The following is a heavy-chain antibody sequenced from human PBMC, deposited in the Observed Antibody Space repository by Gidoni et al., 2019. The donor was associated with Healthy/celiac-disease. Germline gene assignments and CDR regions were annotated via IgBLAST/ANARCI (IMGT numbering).Heavy chain of an antibody. Sequence: EVQLVESGGVVVQPGGSLRLSCAASGLTFDDYTMHWVRQAPGKGLEWVFLISWEGGSTYYADSVKGRFTISRDNSKNSLYLQMNSLRTEDTALYYCAKGTKGSGYSYGTTFDYWGQGTLVTVSS. CDR2: ISWEGGST. V-gene: IGHV3-43*01. D-gene: IGHD5-18*01. CDR3: AKGTKGSGYSYGTTFDY. CDR1: GLTFDDYT. J-gene: IGHJ4*02.